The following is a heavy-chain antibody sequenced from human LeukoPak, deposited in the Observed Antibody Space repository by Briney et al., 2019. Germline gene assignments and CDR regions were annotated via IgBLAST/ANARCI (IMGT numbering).Heavy chain of an antibody. CDR2: ISYDGSNK. D-gene: IGHD6-6*01. Sequence: PGGSLRLSCAASGFIFSNDAMHWVRQAPGKGLEWVAIISYDGSNKYYADSVKGRFTISRDNSKSTLYLQMNSLRAEDTAVYYCARSKSSSSPNFDYWGQGTLVTVSS. CDR3: ARSKSSSSPNFDY. CDR1: GFIFSNDA. V-gene: IGHV3-30*19. J-gene: IGHJ4*02.